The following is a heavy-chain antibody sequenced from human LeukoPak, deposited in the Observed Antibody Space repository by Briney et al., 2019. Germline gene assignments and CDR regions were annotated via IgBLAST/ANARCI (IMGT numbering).Heavy chain of an antibody. CDR2: FDPEDGET. D-gene: IGHD5-18*01. Sequence: GASEKVSCKVSGYTLTELSMHWVRQAPGKGLEWMGGFDPEDGETIYAQKFQGRVTMTEDTSTDTAYMELSSLRSEDTAVYYCASVGPEREDTAAFDIWGQGTLVTVSS. V-gene: IGHV1-24*01. CDR3: ASVGPEREDTAAFDI. J-gene: IGHJ4*02. CDR1: GYTLTELS.